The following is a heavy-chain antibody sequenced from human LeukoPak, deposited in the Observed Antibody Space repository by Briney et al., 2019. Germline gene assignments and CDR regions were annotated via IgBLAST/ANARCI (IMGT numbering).Heavy chain of an antibody. V-gene: IGHV3-15*01. CDR1: GFTIGTAW. CDR3: IAHFPYFYGFDV. CDR2: IKSEGEGATT. D-gene: IGHD3-3*02. Sequence: GGSLRLSCVSSGFTIGTAWMSWVRQAPGKGLEWLGHIKSEGEGATTDYAAPAKGRFAISRDDLKNMIYLQMSSLKIDDTAIYYCIAHFPYFYGFDVWGKGTTVTVSS. J-gene: IGHJ6*04.